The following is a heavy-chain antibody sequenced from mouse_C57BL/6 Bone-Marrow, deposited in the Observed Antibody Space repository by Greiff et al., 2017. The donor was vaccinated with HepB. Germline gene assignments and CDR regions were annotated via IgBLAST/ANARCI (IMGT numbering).Heavy chain of an antibody. D-gene: IGHD2-4*01. V-gene: IGHV1-64*01. CDR1: GFNIKDYY. Sequence: QVQLQQSGAELVKPGASVKLSCTASGFNIKDYYMHWVKQRPGQGLEWIGMIHPNSGSTYYNEKFKSKATLTVDKSSSTAYMQLSSLTSEDSAVYYCARLGYDSTWFAYWGQGTLVTVSA. CDR2: IHPNSGST. CDR3: ARLGYDSTWFAY. J-gene: IGHJ3*01.